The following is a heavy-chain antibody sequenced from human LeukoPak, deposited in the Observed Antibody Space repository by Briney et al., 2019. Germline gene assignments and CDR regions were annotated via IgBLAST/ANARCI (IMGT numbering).Heavy chain of an antibody. J-gene: IGHJ4*02. V-gene: IGHV3-48*01. D-gene: IGHD5-18*01. Sequence: GGSLRLSCAASGFTFSSYILTWIRHAPGKGLEWVSYINTRDTIYYTDSVKGRFTVSRDNAKNSLYLQMNSLSAEDTALYYCARVYYTYGPYYFDYWGQGTLVTVSS. CDR3: ARVYYTYGPYYFDY. CDR1: GFTFSSYI. CDR2: INTRDTI.